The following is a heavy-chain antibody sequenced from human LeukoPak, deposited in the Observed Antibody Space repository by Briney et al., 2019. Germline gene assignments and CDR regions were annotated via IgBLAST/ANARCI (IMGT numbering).Heavy chain of an antibody. D-gene: IGHD3-22*01. CDR2: IRAYNGNT. J-gene: IGHJ4*02. CDR1: GYTFTSYG. Sequence: ASVNVSCQASGYTFTSYGIIWVRQAPGQGLEWMGWIRAYNGNTNYAQKLQGRVTMTTDTSTSTAYMELRSLRSDDTAVYYCARVAMIVDYWGQGTLVTVSS. V-gene: IGHV1-18*01. CDR3: ARVAMIVDY.